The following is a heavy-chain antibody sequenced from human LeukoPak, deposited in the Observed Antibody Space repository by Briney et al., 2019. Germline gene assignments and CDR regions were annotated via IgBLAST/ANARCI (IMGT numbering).Heavy chain of an antibody. D-gene: IGHD3-9*01. J-gene: IGHJ4*02. CDR2: ISSGGGTS. CDR1: GFTFSSQA. V-gene: IGHV3-23*01. CDR3: AKTLAGYQFEY. Sequence: GGSLRLSCAASGFTFSSQAMSWVRQAPGKGLEWVSAISSGGGTSYYADSVKGRFTISRDISKNTLYLQMNSLRAEDTAVYHCAKTLAGYQFEYWGQGTLVTVSS.